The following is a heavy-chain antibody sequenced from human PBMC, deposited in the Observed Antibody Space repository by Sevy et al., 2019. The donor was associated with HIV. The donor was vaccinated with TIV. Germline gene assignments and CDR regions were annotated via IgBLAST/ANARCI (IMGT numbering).Heavy chain of an antibody. CDR1: GGSISSYY. V-gene: IGHV4-59*01. Sequence: SETLSLTCTVSGGSISSYYWSWIRQPPGKGLEWIGYIYYSGSTNYNPSLKSRVTISVDTSKNQFSLKLSSVTAADTAVYYCARAQGSITIFDVVTFYGMDVWGQGTTVTVSS. CDR2: IYYSGST. J-gene: IGHJ6*02. CDR3: ARAQGSITIFDVVTFYGMDV. D-gene: IGHD3-3*01.